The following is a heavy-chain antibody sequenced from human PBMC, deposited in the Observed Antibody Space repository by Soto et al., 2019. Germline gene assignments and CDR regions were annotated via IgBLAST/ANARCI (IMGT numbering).Heavy chain of an antibody. D-gene: IGHD2-15*01. CDR1: GVTMRCGDYN. CDR3: ARGGGYDSFDF. J-gene: IGHJ4*02. Sequence: ETLCLTCRASGVTMRCGDYNWSCMRQAPGMGLEWVRSVTRHDTSYYNPSYRRLLSLCIDRTRNQFLLMMSFMTDDDEAVYYCARGGGYDSFDFWGQGIQVTVSS. V-gene: IGHV4-39*06. CDR2: VTRHDTS.